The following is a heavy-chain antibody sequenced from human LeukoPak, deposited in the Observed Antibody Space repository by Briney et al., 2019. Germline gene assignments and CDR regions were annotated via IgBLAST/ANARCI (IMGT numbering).Heavy chain of an antibody. D-gene: IGHD3-22*01. CDR1: GFTFSNAW. CDR3: TTDQSPTYYYDSSGYYFDY. V-gene: IGHV3-15*01. CDR2: IKSKTDGGTT. Sequence: PGGSLRLSCAASGFTFSNAWMSWVRQAPGKGLEWVGRIKSKTDGGTTDYAAPVKGRFTISRDDSKNALYLQMNSLKTEDTAVYYCTTDQSPTYYYDSSGYYFDYWGQGTLVTVSS. J-gene: IGHJ4*02.